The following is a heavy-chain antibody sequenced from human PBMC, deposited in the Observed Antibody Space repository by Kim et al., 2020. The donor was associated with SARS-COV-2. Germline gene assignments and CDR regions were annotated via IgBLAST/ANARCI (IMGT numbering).Heavy chain of an antibody. CDR3: ARQGSSGWYEAYYYGMDV. D-gene: IGHD6-19*01. V-gene: IGHV4-39*01. J-gene: IGHJ6*02. CDR1: GGSISSSSYY. CDR2: IYYSGST. Sequence: SETLSLTCTVSGGSISSSSYYWGWIRQPPGKGLEWIGSIYYSGSTYYNPSLKSRVTISVDTSKNQFSLKLSSVTAADTAVYYCARQGSSGWYEAYYYGMDVWGQGTTVTVSS.